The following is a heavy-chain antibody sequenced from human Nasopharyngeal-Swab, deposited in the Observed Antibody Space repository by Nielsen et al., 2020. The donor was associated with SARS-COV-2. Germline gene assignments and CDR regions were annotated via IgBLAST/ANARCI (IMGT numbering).Heavy chain of an antibody. V-gene: IGHV1-3*01. J-gene: IGHJ4*02. CDR2: TNPDTGNT. CDR3: ARKGRNFAFDY. Sequence: ASVKVSCKASGYTFTDYAIHWVRQAPGQGLEWLGWTNPDTGNTLYSQTFQGRIAITRDTSANTAYLEVHSLTSEDTAVYFCARKGRNFAFDYWGQGTLVTVSS. D-gene: IGHD1-14*01. CDR1: GYTFTDYA.